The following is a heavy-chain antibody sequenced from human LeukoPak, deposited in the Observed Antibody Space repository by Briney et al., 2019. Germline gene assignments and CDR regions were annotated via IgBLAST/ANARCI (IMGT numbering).Heavy chain of an antibody. J-gene: IGHJ4*02. CDR2: IWYDGSNK. CDR1: GFTFSSYG. V-gene: IGHV3-33*08. CDR3: ARGSGSYSSGWYGY. Sequence: GGSLRLSCAASGFTFSSYGMHWVRQAPGKGLEWVAVIWYDGSNKYYADSVKGRFTISRDNSKNTLYLQMNSLRAEDTAVYYCARGSGSYSSGWYGYWGQGTLVTVSS. D-gene: IGHD6-19*01.